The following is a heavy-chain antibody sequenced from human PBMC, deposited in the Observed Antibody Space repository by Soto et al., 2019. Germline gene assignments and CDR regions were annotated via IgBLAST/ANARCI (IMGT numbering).Heavy chain of an antibody. CDR2: IFYAGDT. V-gene: IGHV4-31*03. J-gene: IGHJ5*02. Sequence: PSETLSLTCTGSGESIATGAFYWSWIRLQSGKGPEWIGSIFYAGDTYYNPSLKSRVEISLDGSQNQFSLNLRSVTAADTAVYYCTREGDYRTWFEPWGPGTLVTVPS. CDR3: TREGDYRTWFEP. CDR1: GESIATGAFY. D-gene: IGHD4-17*01.